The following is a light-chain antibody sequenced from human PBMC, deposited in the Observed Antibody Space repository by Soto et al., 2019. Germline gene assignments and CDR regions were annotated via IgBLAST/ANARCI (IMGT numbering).Light chain of an antibody. CDR2: EGT. CDR1: SSDVGSYNL. CDR3: CSYESSSTYV. V-gene: IGLV2-23*01. Sequence: QSVLTQPASKSGSPGQSITISCTGTSSDVGSYNLVSWYQQHPGKAPKLMIYEGTKRPSGVSDRFSGSRSGNTASLTISGLQAEDEADYYCCSYESSSTYVFGTGTKVTVL. J-gene: IGLJ1*01.